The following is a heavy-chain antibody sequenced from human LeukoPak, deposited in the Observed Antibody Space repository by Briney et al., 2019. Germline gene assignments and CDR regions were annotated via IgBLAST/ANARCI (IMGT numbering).Heavy chain of an antibody. D-gene: IGHD3-3*01. V-gene: IGHV4-38-2*01. CDR1: GYSISSGYY. CDR3: ARQSEYDFWSGYSLPFDY. Sequence: SETLSLTCAVSGYSISSGYYWGWIRQPPGKGLEWIGSIYHSGSTYYNPSLKSRVTISVDTSKNQFSLKLSSVTDADTGVYYCARQSEYDFWSGYSLPFDYWGQGPLVSLSS. J-gene: IGHJ4*02. CDR2: IYHSGST.